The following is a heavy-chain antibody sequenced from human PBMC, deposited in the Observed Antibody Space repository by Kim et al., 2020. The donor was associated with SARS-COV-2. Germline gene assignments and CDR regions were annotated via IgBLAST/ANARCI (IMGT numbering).Heavy chain of an antibody. CDR3: ARSHPLGSSTSCYDGANYFDS. CDR2: INHSGST. V-gene: IGHV4-34*01. Sequence: SETLSLTCAVYGGSFSGYYWSWIRQPPGKGLEWIGEINHSGSTNYNPSLKSRVTISVDTSKNQFSLKLSSVTAADTAVYYCARSHPLGSSTSCYDGANYFDSCGQGTLVTVSS. J-gene: IGHJ4*02. CDR1: GGSFSGYY. D-gene: IGHD2-2*01.